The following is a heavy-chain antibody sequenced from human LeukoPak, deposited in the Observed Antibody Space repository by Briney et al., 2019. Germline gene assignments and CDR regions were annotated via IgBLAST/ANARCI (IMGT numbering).Heavy chain of an antibody. CDR1: GGSISSYY. D-gene: IGHD3-10*01. Sequence: SETLSLTCTVSGGSISSYYWSWIRQPAGKGLEWIGRIHTSGSTNYNPSLKSRVTMSVDTSKNQFSLKLSSVTAADTAVYYCAREAGDMVRGVIMYYYYYGMDVWGQGTTVTVSS. CDR2: IHTSGST. J-gene: IGHJ6*02. CDR3: AREAGDMVRGVIMYYYYYGMDV. V-gene: IGHV4-4*07.